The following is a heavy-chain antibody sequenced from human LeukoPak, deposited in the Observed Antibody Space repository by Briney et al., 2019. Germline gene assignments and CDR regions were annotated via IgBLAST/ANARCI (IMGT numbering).Heavy chain of an antibody. CDR2: IYYSGST. J-gene: IGHJ4*02. Sequence: PSETLSLTCAVSGGSISSDYWSWIRQPPGKGLEWIGYIYYSGSTNYNPSLKSRVTISLDTSKIQFSLRLSSVTAADTAVYYCARHGISSFDYWGQGTLVTVSS. CDR3: ARHGISSFDY. D-gene: IGHD6-13*01. V-gene: IGHV4-59*08. CDR1: GGSISSDY.